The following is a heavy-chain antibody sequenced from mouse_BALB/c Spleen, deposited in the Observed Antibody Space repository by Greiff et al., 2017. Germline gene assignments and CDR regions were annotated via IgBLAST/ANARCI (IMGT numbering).Heavy chain of an antibody. CDR3: ARRSSYSYYFDY. J-gene: IGHJ2*01. CDR2: IDPYYGGS. V-gene: IGHV1-39*01. D-gene: IGHD1-1*01. CDR1: GYSFTGYN. Sequence: EVQLQQSGPELEKPGASVKISCKASGYSFTGYNMNWVKQSNGKSLEWIGNIDPYYGGSSYNQKFKGRATLTVDKSSSTAYMQLTSLTSEDSAVYYCARRSSYSYYFDYWGQGTTLTVSS.